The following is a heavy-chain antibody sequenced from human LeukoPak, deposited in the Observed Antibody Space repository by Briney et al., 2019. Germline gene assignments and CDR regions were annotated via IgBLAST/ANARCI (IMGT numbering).Heavy chain of an antibody. CDR1: GFTFQNFA. J-gene: IGHJ6*03. D-gene: IGHD3-10*01. Sequence: GGSLSLSCAASGFTFQNFAMHWVRQAPGKGLEWVSLITGDAGATSYADSVQGRFTISRDNSRDSLYLQMTSLRLEDSGLYFCAKDHDRGPFYYYMDVWGKGTRVTVS. CDR3: AKDHDRGPFYYYMDV. CDR2: ITGDAGAT. V-gene: IGHV3-43D*03.